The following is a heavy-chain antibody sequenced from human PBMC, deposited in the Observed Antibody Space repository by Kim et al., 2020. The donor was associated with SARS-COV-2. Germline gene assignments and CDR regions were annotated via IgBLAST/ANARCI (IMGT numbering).Heavy chain of an antibody. CDR2: ISYDGSNK. J-gene: IGHJ4*02. D-gene: IGHD6-13*01. CDR3: AKGGYSSSWHGLPYYFDY. CDR1: GFTFSSYG. Sequence: GGSLRLSCAASGFTFSSYGMHWVRQAPGKGLEWVAVISYDGSNKYYADSVKGRFTISRDNSKNTLYLQMNSLRAEDTAVYYCAKGGYSSSWHGLPYYFDYWGQGTLVTVSS. V-gene: IGHV3-30*18.